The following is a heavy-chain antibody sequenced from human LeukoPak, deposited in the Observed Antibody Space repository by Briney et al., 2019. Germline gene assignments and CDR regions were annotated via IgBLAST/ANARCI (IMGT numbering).Heavy chain of an antibody. CDR2: MYHTGGF. J-gene: IGHJ4*02. Sequence: SETLSLTCAVSGGSINSINWWSWVRQPPGQGLEWIGEMYHTGGFNYNPSLKSRVTMSVDTSKNQFSLKLSSVTAADTAVYYCARGPHYDFWSGYAAYYFDYWGQGTLVTVSS. V-gene: IGHV4-4*02. CDR1: GGSINSINW. CDR3: ARGPHYDFWSGYAAYYFDY. D-gene: IGHD3-3*01.